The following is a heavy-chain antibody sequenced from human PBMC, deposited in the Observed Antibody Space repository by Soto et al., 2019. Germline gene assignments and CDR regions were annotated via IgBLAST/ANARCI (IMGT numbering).Heavy chain of an antibody. J-gene: IGHJ6*03. V-gene: IGHV1-3*01. D-gene: IGHD6-13*01. CDR1: GYTFTSYA. CDR2: INAGNGNT. CDR3: ARALSPKQDYMDV. Sequence: VASVNVSCKASGYTFTSYAMHWVRQAPGQRLEWMGWINAGNGNTKYSQKFQGRVTITRDTSASTAYMELSSLRSEDTAVYYCARALSPKQDYMDVWGKGTTVTVSS.